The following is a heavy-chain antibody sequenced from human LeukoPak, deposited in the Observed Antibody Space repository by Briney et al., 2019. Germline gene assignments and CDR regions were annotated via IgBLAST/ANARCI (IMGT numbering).Heavy chain of an antibody. CDR1: GLTFSSYA. V-gene: IGHV3-64*01. CDR3: ARVSLTYYYVDY. CDR2: ISSNGGST. J-gene: IGHJ4*02. D-gene: IGHD3-10*02. Sequence: GGSLRLSCAASGLTFSSYAMHWVRQAPGKGLEYVSAISSNGGSTYYANSVKGRFTISRDNSKNTLYLQMGSLRAEDMAVYYCARVSLTYYYVDYWGQGTLVTVSS.